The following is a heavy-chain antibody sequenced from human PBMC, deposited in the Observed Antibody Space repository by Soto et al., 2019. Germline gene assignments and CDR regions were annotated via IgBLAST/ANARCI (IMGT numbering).Heavy chain of an antibody. D-gene: IGHD6-6*01. Sequence: ASVKVSCKASGYTFTSYYMHWVRQAPGQGLEWMGIINPSGGSTSYAQKFQGRVTMTRDTSTSTVYMELSSLRSEDTAVYYCARDPGIAARGGTYYYYYMDVWGKGTTVTVSS. J-gene: IGHJ6*03. CDR2: INPSGGST. CDR1: GYTFTSYY. V-gene: IGHV1-46*03. CDR3: ARDPGIAARGGTYYYYYMDV.